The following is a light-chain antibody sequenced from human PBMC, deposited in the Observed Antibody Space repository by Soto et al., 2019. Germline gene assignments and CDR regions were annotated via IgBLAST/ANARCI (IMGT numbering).Light chain of an antibody. J-gene: IGKJ4*01. CDR3: QHYKTWPLS. CDR2: DAS. Sequence: ETVLTQSPATLSVSPGERATLSCRASQGVGSTLAWYQQAPGQAPRLLIYDASTRATGIPARFSGDGSGTEFALTISSLQSDDIAVYYCQHYKTWPLSFGGGTKVDIK. V-gene: IGKV3-15*01. CDR1: QGVGST.